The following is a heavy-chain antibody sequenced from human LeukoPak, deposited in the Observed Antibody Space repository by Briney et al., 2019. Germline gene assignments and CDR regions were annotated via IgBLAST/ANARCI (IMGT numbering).Heavy chain of an antibody. CDR1: GYTFTSYG. CDR2: INAGNGNT. D-gene: IGHD2-2*01. Sequence: ASVKVSCKASGYTFTSYGISWVRQAPGQRLEWMGWINAGNGNTRYSQKFQGRVTIVRDTSASTVYMELSSLRSEDTAIYYCARDPQYRENPYYFDYWGQGTLVTVSP. J-gene: IGHJ4*02. V-gene: IGHV1-3*01. CDR3: ARDPQYRENPYYFDY.